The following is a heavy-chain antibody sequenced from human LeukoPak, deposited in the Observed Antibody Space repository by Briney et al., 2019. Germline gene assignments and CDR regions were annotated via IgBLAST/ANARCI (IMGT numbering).Heavy chain of an antibody. J-gene: IGHJ4*02. V-gene: IGHV3-30*02. CDR3: AKDFQWGLDY. Sequence: GGSVRLSCGASGFTFSKNGMHWVRQAPGKGLEWVAYIRQDETDKYYADSVKGRFTISRDIRKNMLYLQMNSLRVEDTAVYYCAKDFQWGLDYWGQGTPVTVSP. D-gene: IGHD1-26*01. CDR2: IRQDETDK. CDR1: GFTFSKNG.